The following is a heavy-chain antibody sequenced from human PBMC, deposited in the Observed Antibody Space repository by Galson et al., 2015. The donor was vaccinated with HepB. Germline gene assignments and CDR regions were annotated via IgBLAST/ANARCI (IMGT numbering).Heavy chain of an antibody. V-gene: IGHV3-9*01. CDR2: ISWNSDFI. CDR1: GFTFDDYA. CDR3: VKDRDMDV. Sequence: SLRLSCAASGFTFDDYAMHWVRQPPGRGLEWVSGISWNSDFIGYADSVKGRFTISRDNAKNSLYLQMNSLRAEDTALYYCVKDRDMDVWGKGTTVTVSS. J-gene: IGHJ6*03.